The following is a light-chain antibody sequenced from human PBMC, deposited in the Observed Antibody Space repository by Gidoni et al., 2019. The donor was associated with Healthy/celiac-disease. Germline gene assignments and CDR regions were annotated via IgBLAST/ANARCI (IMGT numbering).Light chain of an antibody. CDR2: AAS. Sequence: AIRITQSPSSLSASTGDRVTITCRASQGTSSYLAWYQQKPGKAPKLLIYAASTLQSGVPSRFSGSGSGTDFTLTISCLQSEDFATYYCQQYYSYPTFGQGTKVEIK. V-gene: IGKV1-8*01. CDR3: QQYYSYPT. J-gene: IGKJ1*01. CDR1: QGTSSY.